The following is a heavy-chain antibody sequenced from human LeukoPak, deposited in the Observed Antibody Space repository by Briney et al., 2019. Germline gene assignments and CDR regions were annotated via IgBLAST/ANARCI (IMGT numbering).Heavy chain of an antibody. J-gene: IGHJ3*02. Sequence: GGSLGLSCAASEFTFSTFWMSWVRQAPGKGLEWVANIKADGSVKHYVDSMEGRFSISRDNARSSLYLQMNSLRAEDTAVYYCVRDSDYQRNSGGRYAHYDALDIWGHGTMVTVSS. CDR2: IKADGSVK. CDR3: VRDSDYQRNSGGRYAHYDALDI. V-gene: IGHV3-7*01. CDR1: EFTFSTFW. D-gene: IGHD2-21*01.